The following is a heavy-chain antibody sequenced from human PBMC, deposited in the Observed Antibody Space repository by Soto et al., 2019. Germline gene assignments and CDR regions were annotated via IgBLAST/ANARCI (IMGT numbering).Heavy chain of an antibody. Sequence: SETLSLTCTVSGGSISSGGYYWSWIRQHPGKGLEWIGYIYYSGSTYYNPSLKSRVTISVDTSKNQFSLKLSSVTAADTAVYYCARGTSGYQLLYYYRGQGTLVTVSS. J-gene: IGHJ4*02. V-gene: IGHV4-31*03. CDR2: IYYSGST. D-gene: IGHD2-2*02. CDR3: ARGTSGYQLLYYY. CDR1: GGSISSGGYY.